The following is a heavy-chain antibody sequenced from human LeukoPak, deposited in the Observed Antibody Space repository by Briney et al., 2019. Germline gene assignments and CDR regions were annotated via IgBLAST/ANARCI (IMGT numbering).Heavy chain of an antibody. D-gene: IGHD3-9*01. J-gene: IGHJ4*02. CDR3: ARGQYFDWLESDY. CDR1: GFTFSSYA. Sequence: PGGSLRLSCAASGFTFSSYAMHWVRQAPGKGLEWVAVISYDGSNKYYADSVKGRFTISRDNSKNTLYLQMNSLRAEDTAVYYCARGQYFDWLESDYWGQGTLVTVSS. V-gene: IGHV3-30-3*01. CDR2: ISYDGSNK.